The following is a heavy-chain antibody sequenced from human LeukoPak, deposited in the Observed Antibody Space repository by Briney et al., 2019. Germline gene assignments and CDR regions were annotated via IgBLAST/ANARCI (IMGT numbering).Heavy chain of an antibody. CDR2: ISGSGGST. CDR3: AKKMTTVITFDC. J-gene: IGHJ4*02. D-gene: IGHD4-17*01. Sequence: QSGGSLRLSCAASGFTLSSYAMSWVRQAPGKGLEWVSAISGSGGSTYYADSVKGRFTISRDNSKNTLYLQMNSLRAEDTAVYYCAKKMTTVITFDCWGQGTLVTVSS. CDR1: GFTLSSYA. V-gene: IGHV3-23*01.